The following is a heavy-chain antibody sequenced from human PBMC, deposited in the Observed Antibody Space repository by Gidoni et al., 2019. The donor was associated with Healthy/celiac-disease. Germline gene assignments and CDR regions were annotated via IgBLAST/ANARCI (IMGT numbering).Heavy chain of an antibody. D-gene: IGHD6-13*01. CDR2: ISWNSGSI. CDR3: AKDHAGIAAAGKGFDY. CDR1: GFPFADYV. V-gene: IGHV3-9*01. Sequence: EVQLVASGGGVVQPGRSLRPSCAASGFPFADYVMHLVRQAPGKGLGWVSGISWNSGSIGYADSVKGRFTISRDNAKNSLYLQMNSLRSEDTALYYCAKDHAGIAAAGKGFDYWGQGTLVTVSS. J-gene: IGHJ4*02.